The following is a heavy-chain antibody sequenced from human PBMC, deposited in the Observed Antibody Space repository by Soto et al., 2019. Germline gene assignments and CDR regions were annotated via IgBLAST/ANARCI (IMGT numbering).Heavy chain of an antibody. J-gene: IGHJ4*02. V-gene: IGHV4-30-4*01. CDR1: GGSISSGDYY. Sequence: QVQLQESGPGLVKPSQTLSLTCTVSGGSISSGDYYWSWIRQPPGKGLEWIGYIYYSGSTYYNPSLKSRVTISVDTSQNQFSLKLSSVTAADTAVYYCATGDYYYDSSGYSPFDYWGQGTLVTVSS. D-gene: IGHD3-22*01. CDR2: IYYSGST. CDR3: ATGDYYYDSSGYSPFDY.